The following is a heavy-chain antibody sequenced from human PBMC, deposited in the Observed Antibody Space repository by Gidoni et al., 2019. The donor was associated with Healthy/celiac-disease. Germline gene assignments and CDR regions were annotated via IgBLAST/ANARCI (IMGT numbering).Heavy chain of an antibody. CDR3: ARPGGHWATEGGYGMDV. CDR1: GGTFSSYA. CDR2: IIPIFGTA. J-gene: IGHJ6*02. Sequence: QVQLVQSGAEVKKPGSSVKVSCKASGGTFSSYAISWVRQAPGQGLEWMGGIIPIFGTANYAQKFQGRVTITADESTSTAYMELSSLRSEDTAVYYCARPGGHWATEGGYGMDVWGQGTTVTVSS. V-gene: IGHV1-69*01. D-gene: IGHD4-4*01.